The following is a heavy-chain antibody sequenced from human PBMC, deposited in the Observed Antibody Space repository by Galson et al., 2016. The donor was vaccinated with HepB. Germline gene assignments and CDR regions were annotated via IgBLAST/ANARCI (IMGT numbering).Heavy chain of an antibody. V-gene: IGHV3-53*01. CDR2: ISSGGDT. D-gene: IGHD1-1*01. J-gene: IGHJ5*02. CDR1: GFTVTTNY. CDR3: VREQLGTDSNWFDP. Sequence: SLRLSCAASGFTVTTNYMSWVRQAPGKGLDWVSLISSGGDTSYADSVQGRFTISRDNSKNTPFLQMNSLRVEDTAVYYCVREQLGTDSNWFDPWGQGTLVTVSS.